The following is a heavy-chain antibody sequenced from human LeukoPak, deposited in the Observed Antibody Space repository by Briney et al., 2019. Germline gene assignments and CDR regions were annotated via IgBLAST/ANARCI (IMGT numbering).Heavy chain of an antibody. CDR2: ITGSGGNT. CDR1: GFTFSTYA. D-gene: IGHD6-19*01. CDR3: AKTSGWPYYFDY. Sequence: GRSLRLSCAASGFTFSTYAMSWVRQPPGKGLEWVSAITGSGGNTYYADSVKGRSTISRDNSKNTVYLQVNSLRAEDTAVYYCAKTSGWPYYFDYWGQGTLVTVSS. J-gene: IGHJ4*02. V-gene: IGHV3-23*01.